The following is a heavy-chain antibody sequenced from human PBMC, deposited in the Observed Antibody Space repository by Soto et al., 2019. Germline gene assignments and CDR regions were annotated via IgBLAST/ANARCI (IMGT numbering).Heavy chain of an antibody. Sequence: GGALRLSCAASGFTFSSYSMNWVRQAPWKGLEWVSSISSSSSYIYYADSVKGRFTISRDNAKNSLYLQMNSLRAEDTAVYYCASYCSSTSCYFDSLDAFDIWGQGTMVTVSS. D-gene: IGHD2-2*01. CDR2: ISSSSSYI. V-gene: IGHV3-21*01. CDR1: GFTFSSYS. J-gene: IGHJ3*02. CDR3: ASYCSSTSCYFDSLDAFDI.